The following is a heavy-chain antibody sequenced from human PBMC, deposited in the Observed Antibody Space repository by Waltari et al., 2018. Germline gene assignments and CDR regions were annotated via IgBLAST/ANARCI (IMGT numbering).Heavy chain of an antibody. D-gene: IGHD5-12*01. CDR2: INHSGST. CDR3: ARGRDGYNRGYFDY. CDR1: GGSFSGYY. V-gene: IGHV4-34*01. Sequence: QVQLQQWGAGLLKPSETLSLTCAVYGGSFSGYYWSWIRKPPGKGLEWIGEINHSGSTNYNPSLKSRVTISVDTSKNQFSLKLSSVTAADTAVYYCARGRDGYNRGYFDYWGQGTLVTVSS. J-gene: IGHJ4*02.